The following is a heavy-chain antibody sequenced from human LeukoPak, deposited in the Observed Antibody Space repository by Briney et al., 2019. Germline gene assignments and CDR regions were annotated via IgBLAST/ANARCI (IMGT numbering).Heavy chain of an antibody. D-gene: IGHD2-15*01. Sequence: GGSLRLSCAASGFTFSSFGMHWVRQAPGKGLEWVAFIRYDGSNNFYADSVKGRFTISRDNSKNTLYLQMNSLRAEDTAVFYCARARYCSRGSCYLFDYWGQGTLVTVSS. CDR2: IRYDGSNN. CDR1: GFTFSSFG. V-gene: IGHV3-30*02. CDR3: ARARYCSRGSCYLFDY. J-gene: IGHJ4*02.